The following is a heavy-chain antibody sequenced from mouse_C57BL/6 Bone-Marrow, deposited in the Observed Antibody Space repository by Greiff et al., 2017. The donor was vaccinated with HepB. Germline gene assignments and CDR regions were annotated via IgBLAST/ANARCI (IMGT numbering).Heavy chain of an antibody. Sequence: VHVKQSGPGLAKPSQTLSLTCSVTGYSITSDYWNWIRKFPGNKLEYMGYISYSGSTYYNPSLKSRISITRDTSKNQYYLQLNSVTTEDTATYYCARGGYDGGAWFAYWGQGTLVTVSA. CDR3: ARGGYDGGAWFAY. CDR1: GYSITSDY. J-gene: IGHJ3*01. D-gene: IGHD2-2*01. V-gene: IGHV3-8*01. CDR2: ISYSGST.